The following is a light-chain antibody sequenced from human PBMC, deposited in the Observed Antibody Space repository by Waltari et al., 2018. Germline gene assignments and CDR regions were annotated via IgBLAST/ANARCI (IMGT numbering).Light chain of an antibody. Sequence: GERATLSCRASQSVTNDHFAWYQQKPGQAPRFLMYDASTRATGVPDRFSGSGSGTDFTLTISRVEPEDFAMYYCQQYGTPPHTFGGGTKVEF. CDR3: QQYGTPPHT. CDR2: DAS. CDR1: QSVTNDH. V-gene: IGKV3-20*01. J-gene: IGKJ4*01.